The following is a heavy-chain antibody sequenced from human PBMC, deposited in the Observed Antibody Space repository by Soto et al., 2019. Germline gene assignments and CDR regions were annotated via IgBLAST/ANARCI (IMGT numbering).Heavy chain of an antibody. Sequence: ESGGGLVQPGGSLRLSCAGSGFTFNSYAMSWVRQAPGKGLEWVSAIRGSGTNPYYADSVRGRFTISRDNSKNTLYLQVNSLTDEDTAVYFCAKVGNWGSETYKYYFENWGLGTLVTVSS. CDR1: GFTFNSYA. CDR2: IRGSGTNP. V-gene: IGHV3-23*01. J-gene: IGHJ4*02. D-gene: IGHD7-27*01. CDR3: AKVGNWGSETYKYYFEN.